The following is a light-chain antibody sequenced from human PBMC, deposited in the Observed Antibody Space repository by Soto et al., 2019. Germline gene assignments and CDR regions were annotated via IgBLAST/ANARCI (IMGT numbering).Light chain of an antibody. CDR1: SSNIGSNY. J-gene: IGLJ1*01. Sequence: QSVLTQPPSASGTPGQRLTISCSGASSNIGSNYVYWYQQLPGTAPKLLIYRNNQRPSGVTDRFSASKSATSASLAISGLRSEDEADYYCAAWDDSLSGFYVFGTGTKVTVL. V-gene: IGLV1-47*01. CDR3: AAWDDSLSGFYV. CDR2: RNN.